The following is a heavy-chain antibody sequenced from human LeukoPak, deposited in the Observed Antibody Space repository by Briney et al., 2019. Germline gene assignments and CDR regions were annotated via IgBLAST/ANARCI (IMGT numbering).Heavy chain of an antibody. Sequence: GGSLRLSCAASGFTFSSYAMTWVRQAPGRGLEWVSGISYSGATKYYADSVKGRFAISRDNSKNTLSLQMDSLRAEDTAVYYCVKLRGIYLDFDYWGQGTLVTVSS. CDR3: VKLRGIYLDFDY. D-gene: IGHD1-26*01. CDR1: GFTFSSYA. J-gene: IGHJ4*02. V-gene: IGHV3-23*01. CDR2: ISYSGATK.